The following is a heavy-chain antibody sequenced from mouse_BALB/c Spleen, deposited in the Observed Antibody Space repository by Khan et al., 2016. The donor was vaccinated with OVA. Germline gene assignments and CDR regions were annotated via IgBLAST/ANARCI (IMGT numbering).Heavy chain of an antibody. CDR1: GYTFTSYV. CDR2: IYPYNDDT. D-gene: IGHD2-14*01. V-gene: IGHV1S136*01. CDR3: AKNYRYDVYFDY. J-gene: IGHJ2*01. Sequence: VQLKESGPEVVKPGASVKMSCKASGYTFTSYVIHWMKQKPGQALEWIGYIYPYNDDTKYNENFKGKATLTSDKSSSTAYMELRSLTSEDSAVYCCAKNYRYDVYFDYWGQGTTLAVSS.